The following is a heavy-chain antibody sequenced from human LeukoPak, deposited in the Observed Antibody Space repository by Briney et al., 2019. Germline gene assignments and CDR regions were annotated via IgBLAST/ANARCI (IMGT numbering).Heavy chain of an antibody. CDR2: IYYSGST. D-gene: IGHD3-22*01. V-gene: IGHV4-39*07. CDR3: ARRSANYYDSSGYRYYYYMDV. Sequence: SETLSLTCTVSGGSISSSSYYWGWIRQPPGKGLEWIGSIYYSGSTYYNPSLKSRVTISVDTSKNQFSLKLSSVTAADTAVYYCARRSANYYDSSGYRYYYYMDVWGKGTTVTVSS. J-gene: IGHJ6*03. CDR1: GGSISSSSYY.